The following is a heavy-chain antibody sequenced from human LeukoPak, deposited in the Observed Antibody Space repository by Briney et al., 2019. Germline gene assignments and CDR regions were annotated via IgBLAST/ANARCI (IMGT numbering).Heavy chain of an antibody. Sequence: SETLSLTCTVSGASISRSDYFWGWIRQPPGKGLEWIGSIYYSGSTYYSPSLKGRVTISVDTSKNQFSLKLNSVTAADTAVYYCARDSWFDYWGQGTLVTVSS. D-gene: IGHD6-13*01. CDR1: GASISRSDYF. V-gene: IGHV4-39*02. CDR3: ARDSWFDY. J-gene: IGHJ4*02. CDR2: IYYSGST.